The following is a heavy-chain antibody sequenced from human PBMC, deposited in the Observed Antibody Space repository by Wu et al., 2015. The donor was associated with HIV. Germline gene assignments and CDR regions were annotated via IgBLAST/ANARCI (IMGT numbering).Heavy chain of an antibody. CDR2: INPNTGXT. V-gene: IGHV1-2*02. CDR1: EYTFTAYY. Sequence: QVQLVQSGAEVKKPGASMKVSCKTSEYTFTAYYIHWVRQAPGQGLEWLGWINPNTGXTNYAQIFRGRVTMTRDTSITTAYMELSSLKSEDTAVYYCARAASFFYDKHGYYRNWYFDVWGRGTLVAVSS. CDR3: ARAASFFYDKHGYYRNWYFDV. J-gene: IGHJ2*01. D-gene: IGHD3-22*01.